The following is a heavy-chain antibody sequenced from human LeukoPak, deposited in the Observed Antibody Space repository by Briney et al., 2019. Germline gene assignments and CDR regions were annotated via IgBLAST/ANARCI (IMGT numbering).Heavy chain of an antibody. CDR1: GFTFSSYS. CDR3: ARGASYYYGSGSQEIDY. V-gene: IGHV3-21*01. CDR2: ISSSSSSYI. J-gene: IGHJ4*02. D-gene: IGHD3-10*01. Sequence: GGSLRLSCAASGFTFSSYSMNWVRQAPGKGLEWVSSISSSSSSYIYYADSVKGGFTISRDNAKNSLYLQMNSVRAEDTAVYYCARGASYYYGSGSQEIDYWGQGTLVTVSS.